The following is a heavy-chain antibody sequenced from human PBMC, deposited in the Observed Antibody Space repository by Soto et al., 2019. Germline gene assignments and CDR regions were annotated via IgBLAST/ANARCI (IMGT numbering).Heavy chain of an antibody. J-gene: IGHJ4*02. CDR3: AHEYDSSGYYPDY. CDR1: GFTFSSYA. V-gene: IGHV3-23*01. Sequence: EVQLLESGGGLVQPGGSLRLSCAASGFTFSSYAMTWVRQAPGKGLEWVSVISGSGGSTYFADSVKGRFTISRDNSKNTLYLQLSSLRAEDTAIYYCAHEYDSSGYYPDYWGQGTLVTVSS. D-gene: IGHD3-22*01. CDR2: ISGSGGST.